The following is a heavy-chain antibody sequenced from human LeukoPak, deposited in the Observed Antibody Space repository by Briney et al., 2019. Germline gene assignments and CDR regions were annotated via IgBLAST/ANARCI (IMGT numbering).Heavy chain of an antibody. CDR3: ARDRGLSLYYFDY. CDR1: GGSISSSSYY. CDR2: IYYSGST. D-gene: IGHD3-16*02. Sequence: PSETLSLTCTVSGGSISSSSYYWGWIRQPPGKGLEWIGSIYYSGSTYYNPSLKSRVTISVDTSKNQFSLKLSSVTAADTAVYYCARDRGLSLYYFDYWGQGTLVTVSS. J-gene: IGHJ4*02. V-gene: IGHV4-39*07.